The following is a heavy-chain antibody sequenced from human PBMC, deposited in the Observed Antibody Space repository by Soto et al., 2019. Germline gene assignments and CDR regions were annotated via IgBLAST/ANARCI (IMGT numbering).Heavy chain of an antibody. D-gene: IGHD4-4*01. Sequence: QVQLVQSGAEVKKPGASVKVFCKASGYTFTSYSISWVRQAPGQGLEWMGWISVYNGNTKYAQDFQGRVTMTTDTSTSTAYMELRSLRSDDTAVYYCARDGVAVTTGISGYWGQGTLVTVSS. CDR1: GYTFTSYS. CDR2: ISVYNGNT. J-gene: IGHJ4*02. V-gene: IGHV1-18*04. CDR3: ARDGVAVTTGISGY.